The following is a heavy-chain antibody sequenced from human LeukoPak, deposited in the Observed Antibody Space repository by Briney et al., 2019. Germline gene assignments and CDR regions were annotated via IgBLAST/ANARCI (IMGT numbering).Heavy chain of an antibody. V-gene: IGHV3-23*01. CDR3: AKDAYSSSWPPYYFDY. CDR1: GFTFSSYA. Sequence: GGSLRPSCAASGFTFSSYAMSWVRQAPGKGLEWVSAISGSGGSTYYADSVKGRFTISRDNSKNTLYLQMNSLRAEDTAVYYCAKDAYSSSWPPYYFDYWGQGTLVTVSS. J-gene: IGHJ4*02. D-gene: IGHD6-13*01. CDR2: ISGSGGST.